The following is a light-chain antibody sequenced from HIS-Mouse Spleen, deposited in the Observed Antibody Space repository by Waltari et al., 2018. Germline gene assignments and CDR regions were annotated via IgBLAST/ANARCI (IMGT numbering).Light chain of an antibody. CDR3: YSTDSSGNHRV. V-gene: IGLV3-10*01. CDR1: ALPKKY. J-gene: IGLJ2*01. CDR2: EDS. Sequence: SYELTQPPSVSVSPVQTARITCPGDALPKKYAYWYQKKSGQAPVLVIYEDSKRPSGIPERFSGSSSGTMATLTISGAQVEDEADYYCYSTDSSGNHRVFGGGTKLTVL.